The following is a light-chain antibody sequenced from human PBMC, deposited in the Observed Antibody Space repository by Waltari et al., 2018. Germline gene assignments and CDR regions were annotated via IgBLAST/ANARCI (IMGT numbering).Light chain of an antibody. Sequence: DIVMTQSPDSLTVSLGERATINCKSSQNILYSSNNKNYLAWYQQKPGQPPKLLIYWASTRESGVPDRFGGSGSGTDFTLTISSLQAEDVAVYYCHQYYSAPFAFGQGTKLEIK. CDR2: WAS. V-gene: IGKV4-1*01. CDR3: HQYYSAPFA. J-gene: IGKJ2*01. CDR1: QNILYSSNNKNY.